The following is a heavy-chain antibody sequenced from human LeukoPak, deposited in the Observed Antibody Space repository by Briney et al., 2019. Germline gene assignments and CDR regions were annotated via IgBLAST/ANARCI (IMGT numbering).Heavy chain of an antibody. V-gene: IGHV3-73*01. J-gene: IGHJ5*02. CDR3: ARDPVGATTLVWFDP. CDR1: GFTFSGSA. CDR2: IRSKGNSYAT. D-gene: IGHD1-26*01. Sequence: GGSLRLSCAASGFTFSGSAMHWVRQASGKGLEWVGRIRSKGNSYATAYAAPVKGRFTISRDDSKNTAYLQMNSLKTEDTAVYYCARDPVGATTLVWFDPWGQGTLVTVSS.